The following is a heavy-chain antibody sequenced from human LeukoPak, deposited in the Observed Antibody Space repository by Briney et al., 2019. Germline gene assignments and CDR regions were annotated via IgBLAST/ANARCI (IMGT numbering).Heavy chain of an antibody. V-gene: IGHV4-59*01. CDR2: VFDSGST. Sequence: SETLSLTCSVSGASFSTNYWSWIRQPPGRGLEWIGYVFDSGSTNYNPSLKSRVTISVDTSTKQFSLRLSSVTAADTAVYYCAKGRKYYYYYYMDVWGKGTTVTVSS. CDR1: GASFSTNY. J-gene: IGHJ6*03. CDR3: AKGRKYYYYYYMDV.